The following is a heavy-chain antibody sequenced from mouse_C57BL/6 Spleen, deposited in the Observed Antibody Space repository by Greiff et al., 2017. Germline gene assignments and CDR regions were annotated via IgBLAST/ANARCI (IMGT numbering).Heavy chain of an antibody. CDR3: AREGLIYSVLAY. V-gene: IGHV1-55*01. CDR1: GYTFTSYW. J-gene: IGHJ3*01. D-gene: IGHD1-1*01. Sequence: QVQLQQPGAELVKPGASVKMSCKASGYTFTSYWITWVKQRPGQGLEWIGDIYPGSGSTNYNEKFKSKATLTVDTSSSTAYMQLSSLTSEDSAVYYCAREGLIYSVLAYWGQGTLVTVSA. CDR2: IYPGSGST.